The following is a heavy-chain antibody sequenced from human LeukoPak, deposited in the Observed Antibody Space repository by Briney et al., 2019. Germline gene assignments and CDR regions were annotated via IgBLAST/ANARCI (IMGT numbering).Heavy chain of an antibody. J-gene: IGHJ4*02. Sequence: GPLTLTCPASGASFSIYNGNWIRQPPGKGLEWIGYIYYSGSTNYNPSLKSRVTISVDTSKNQFSLKLSSVTAADTAVYYCARGDGSGWPLDYWGQGTLVTVSS. D-gene: IGHD6-19*01. V-gene: IGHV4-59*01. CDR1: GASFSIYN. CDR3: ARGDGSGWPLDY. CDR2: IYYSGST.